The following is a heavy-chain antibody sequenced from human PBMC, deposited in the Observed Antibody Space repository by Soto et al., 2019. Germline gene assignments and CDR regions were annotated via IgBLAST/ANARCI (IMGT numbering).Heavy chain of an antibody. V-gene: IGHV4-59*08. CDR2: IYYSGST. CDR3: ARHSRRNEGPDY. CDR1: GGSISSYY. J-gene: IGHJ4*02. Sequence: PSETLSLTCTVSGGSISSYYWSWIRQPPGKGLEWIGYIYYSGSTNYNPSLKSRVTISVDTSKNQFSLKLSSVTAADTAVYYCARHSRRNEGPDYWGQGTLVTVSS.